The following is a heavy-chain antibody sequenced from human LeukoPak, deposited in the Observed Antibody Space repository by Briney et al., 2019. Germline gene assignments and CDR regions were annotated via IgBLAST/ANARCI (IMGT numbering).Heavy chain of an antibody. V-gene: IGHV4-61*02. CDR3: ARGCSGGSCYSDFDY. Sequence: SETLSLTCSVSGGSNSSGSYYWSWIRQPAGKGLEWIGRIYTSGSTNYNPSLKSRVTISVDTSKNQFSLKLSSVTAADTAVYYCARGCSGGSCYSDFDYWGQGTLVTVSS. CDR2: IYTSGST. D-gene: IGHD2-15*01. J-gene: IGHJ4*02. CDR1: GGSNSSGSYY.